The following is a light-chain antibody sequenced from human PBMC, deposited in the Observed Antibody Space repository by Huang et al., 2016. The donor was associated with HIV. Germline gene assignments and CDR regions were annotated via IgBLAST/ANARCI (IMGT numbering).Light chain of an antibody. CDR3: QQRDSWPLT. J-gene: IGKJ4*01. Sequence: EIVLPHSPATLSFSPGERATHSCRASQSVPNDLAWYQQKSGQAPRLLMNDASNRATGILARFSVSGSGTDVTLTISSQEPEDVAVYCCQQRDSWPLTFGRGTKVDI. CDR2: DAS. CDR1: QSVPND. V-gene: IGKV3-11*01.